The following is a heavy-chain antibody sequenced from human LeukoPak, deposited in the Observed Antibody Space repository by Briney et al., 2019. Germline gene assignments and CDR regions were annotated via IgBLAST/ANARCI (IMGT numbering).Heavy chain of an antibody. CDR3: ASKVWGSYRYVY. V-gene: IGHV4-34*01. CDR2: INHSGST. CDR1: GGSISSYY. D-gene: IGHD3-16*02. Sequence: SETLSLTCTVSGGSISSYYWSWIRQPPGKGLEWIGEINHSGSTNYNPSLKSRVTISVDTSKNQFSLKLSSVTAADTAVYYCASKVWGSYRYVYWGQGTLVTVSS. J-gene: IGHJ4*02.